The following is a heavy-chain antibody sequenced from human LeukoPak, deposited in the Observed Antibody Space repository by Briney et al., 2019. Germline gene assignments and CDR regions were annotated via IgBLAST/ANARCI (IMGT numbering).Heavy chain of an antibody. CDR2: ISGSGGST. D-gene: IGHD2-2*01. CDR1: GFTFSSYA. CDR3: AKQPSRDIYFDY. J-gene: IGHJ4*02. V-gene: IGHV3-23*01. Sequence: PGGSVRLSCVASGFTFSSYAMSWVPQAPGKGLEWVSAISGSGGSTYYADSVKGRFTISRDNSKNTLYLQMNSLRAEDTAVYYCAKQPSRDIYFDYWGQGTLVTVSS.